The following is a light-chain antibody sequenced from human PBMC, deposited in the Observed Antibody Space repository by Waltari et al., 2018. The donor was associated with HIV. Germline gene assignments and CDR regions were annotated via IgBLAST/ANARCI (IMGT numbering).Light chain of an antibody. J-gene: IGLJ3*02. CDR3: AAWDDSLSGLV. CDR1: SSNIGSNY. Sequence: QSVLTQPPSASGTPGQRVTISCSGSSSNIGSNYVYWYQQLPGTAPKLLIYRNNQLPSGVPHLFSGSKSGTSASLAISGLRSEDEADYYCAAWDDSLSGLVCGGGTKLTVL. CDR2: RNN. V-gene: IGLV1-47*01.